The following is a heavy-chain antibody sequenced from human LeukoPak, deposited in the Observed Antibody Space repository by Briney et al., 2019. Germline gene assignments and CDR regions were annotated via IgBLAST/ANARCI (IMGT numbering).Heavy chain of an antibody. CDR1: GGSISSGSYY. CDR3: ARVPSPYGSGSQDY. D-gene: IGHD3-10*01. Sequence: PSETLSLTCTVSGGSISSGSYYWSWIRQPAGKGLEWIGRIYTSGSTNYNPSLKSRVTISVDTSKNQFSLKLSSVTAADTAVYYCARVPSPYGSGSQDYWGQGTLVTVSS. J-gene: IGHJ4*02. V-gene: IGHV4-61*02. CDR2: IYTSGST.